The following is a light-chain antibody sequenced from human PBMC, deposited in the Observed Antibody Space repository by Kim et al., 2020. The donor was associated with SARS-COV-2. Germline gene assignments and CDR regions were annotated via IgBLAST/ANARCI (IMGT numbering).Light chain of an antibody. CDR3: NSYADTNNLI. CDR2: EVN. J-gene: IGLJ2*01. CDR1: SSDVGGYNY. Sequence: GQSVTISCTGTSSDVGGYNYVSWYQHHPGKAPQLMIYEVNTRPSGVPDRFSGSKSGNTASLTVSGLQAEDEADYYCNSYADTNNLIFGGGTQLTVL. V-gene: IGLV2-8*01.